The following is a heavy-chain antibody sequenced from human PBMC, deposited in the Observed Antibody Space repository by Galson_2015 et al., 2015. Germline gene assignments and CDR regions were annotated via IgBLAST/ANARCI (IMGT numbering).Heavy chain of an antibody. CDR2: ISSSSSYT. V-gene: IGHV3-11*06. J-gene: IGHJ3*02. CDR1: GFTISDYY. CDR3: ARLIVVVPAAMRAFDI. D-gene: IGHD2-2*01. Sequence: SLRLSCAASGFTISDYYMSWIRQAPGKGLEWVSYISSSSSYTNYADSVKGRFTISRDNAKNSLYLQMNSLRAEDTAVYYCARLIVVVPAAMRAFDIWGQGTMVTVSS.